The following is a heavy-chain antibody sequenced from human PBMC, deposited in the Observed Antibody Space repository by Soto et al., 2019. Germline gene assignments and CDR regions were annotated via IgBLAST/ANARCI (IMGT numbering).Heavy chain of an antibody. J-gene: IGHJ6*02. CDR2: IKSKTDGGTT. CDR1: GFTFSNAW. Sequence: GGSLRLSCAASGFTFSNAWMNWVRQAPGKGLEWVGRIKSKTDGGTTDYAAPVKGRFTISRDDSKNTLYLQMNSLKTEDTAVYYCTTDRWDLLNYYGMDVWGQGTTVTVSS. CDR3: TTDRWDLLNYYGMDV. V-gene: IGHV3-15*07. D-gene: IGHD1-26*01.